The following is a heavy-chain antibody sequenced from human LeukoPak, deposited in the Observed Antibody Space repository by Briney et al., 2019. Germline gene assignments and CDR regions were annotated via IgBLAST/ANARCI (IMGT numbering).Heavy chain of an antibody. CDR1: ALSTSSGRYY. J-gene: IGHJ4*02. Sequence: SQTLSLTCTVSALSTSSGRYYWSWIRQHPGKGLEWPGYIFYSGSAYYNPSVKSRVTISMDTSKTQSSLRLSSVTAAKTAVYYCARSYSDILTGFFFDYWGQGTLVTVSS. CDR3: ARSYSDILTGFFFDY. CDR2: IFYSGSA. V-gene: IGHV4-31*03. D-gene: IGHD3-9*01.